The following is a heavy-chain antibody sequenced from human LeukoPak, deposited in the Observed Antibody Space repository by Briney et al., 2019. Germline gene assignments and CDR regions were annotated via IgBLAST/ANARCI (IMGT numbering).Heavy chain of an antibody. CDR2: TRNKANSYTT. Sequence: SGGSLRLSGAASGFTFSDHDMDWIRQAPGKGLEWVGRTRNKANSYTTEYAASVKGRFTISRDDSKNSLYLQMNSLKTEDTAVYYCARVSRTYQGAFDIWGQGTMVTVSS. V-gene: IGHV3-72*01. CDR1: GFTFSDHD. CDR3: ARVSRTYQGAFDI. D-gene: IGHD2-2*01. J-gene: IGHJ3*02.